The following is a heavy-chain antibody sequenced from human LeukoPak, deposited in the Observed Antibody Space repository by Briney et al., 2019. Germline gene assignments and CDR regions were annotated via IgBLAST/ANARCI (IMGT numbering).Heavy chain of an antibody. V-gene: IGHV1-69*06. J-gene: IGHJ4*02. D-gene: IGHD3-22*01. CDR3: ASHYYDSSGESGSLDY. Sequence: ASVKVSCKASGGTFSSYAISWVRQAPGQGLEWMGGIIPIFGTANYAQKFQGRVTITADKSTSTAYMELSSLRSEDTAVYYCASHYYDSSGESGSLDYWGQGTLVTVSS. CDR2: IIPIFGTA. CDR1: GGTFSSYA.